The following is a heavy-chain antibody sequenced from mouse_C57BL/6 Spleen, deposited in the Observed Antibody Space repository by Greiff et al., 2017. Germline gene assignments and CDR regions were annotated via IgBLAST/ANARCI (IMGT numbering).Heavy chain of an antibody. V-gene: IGHV1-55*01. Sequence: QVQLQQPGAELVKPGASVKMSCKASGYTFTSYWITWVKQRPGPGLEWIGDIYPGSGSTNYNEKFKSKATLTVDTSSSTAYMQLSSLSSEDSAVYYCAGGGITPGAMDYWGQGTSVTVSS. D-gene: IGHD2-4*01. CDR2: IYPGSGST. J-gene: IGHJ4*01. CDR1: GYTFTSYW. CDR3: AGGGITPGAMDY.